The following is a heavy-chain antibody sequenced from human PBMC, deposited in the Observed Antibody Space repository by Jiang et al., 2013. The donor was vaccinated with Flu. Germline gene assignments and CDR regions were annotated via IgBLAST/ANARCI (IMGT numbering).Heavy chain of an antibody. V-gene: IGHV2-5*02. D-gene: IGHD3-3*01. J-gene: IGHJ6*02. Sequence: KPTQTLTLTCTLSGISVSTSGVAVGWVRQPPGKALEWLAFIHWDDGKRYSPSLKNRLSITKDTSKNEVVLTISNVDPVDTATYYCAHSITIFGVVIPYYYGMDVWGQGTTVTVSS. CDR1: GISVSTSGVA. CDR2: IHWDDGK. CDR3: AHSITIFGVVIPYYYGMDV.